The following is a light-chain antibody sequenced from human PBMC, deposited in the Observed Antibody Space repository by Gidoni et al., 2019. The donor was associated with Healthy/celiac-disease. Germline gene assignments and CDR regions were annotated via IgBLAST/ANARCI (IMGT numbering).Light chain of an antibody. J-gene: IGLJ2*01. Sequence: SYELTQPPSASVAPGPTASITCSGDKLGDKYACWYQQKPGQSPVLVIYQDSKRPSGIPERFSGSNSGNTATLTISGTQAMDEADYYCQAWDSSIVVVFGGGTKLTVL. CDR2: QDS. V-gene: IGLV3-1*01. CDR3: QAWDSSIVVV. CDR1: KLGDKY.